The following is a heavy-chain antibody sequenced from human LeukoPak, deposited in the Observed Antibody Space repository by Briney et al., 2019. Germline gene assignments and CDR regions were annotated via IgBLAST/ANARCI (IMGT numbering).Heavy chain of an antibody. Sequence: ASVKVSCKASGYTFTSYYMHWVRQAPGQGLEWMGIINPSGGSTSYAQKFQGRVTMTRDMSTSTVYMELSSLRSEDTAVYYCARDGCVLPTVVTRVAYNWFDPWGQGNLVTVSS. CDR2: INPSGGST. CDR1: GYTFTSYY. CDR3: ARDGCVLPTVVTRVAYNWFDP. J-gene: IGHJ5*02. D-gene: IGHD4-23*01. V-gene: IGHV1-46*01.